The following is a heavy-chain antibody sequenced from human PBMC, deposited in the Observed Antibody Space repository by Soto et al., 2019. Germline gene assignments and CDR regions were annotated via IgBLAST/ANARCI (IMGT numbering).Heavy chain of an antibody. CDR2: IYYSGST. CDR1: GGSISSYY. V-gene: IGHV4-59*01. CDR3: ARDDLERRPPIYYYYYGMDV. D-gene: IGHD1-1*01. Sequence: SETLSLTCTVSGGSISSYYWSWIRQPPGKGLEWIGYIYYSGSTNYNPSHKSRVTISVDTSKNQFSQKLSSVTAADTAVYYCARDDLERRPPIYYYYYGMDVWGQGTTVTVSS. J-gene: IGHJ6*02.